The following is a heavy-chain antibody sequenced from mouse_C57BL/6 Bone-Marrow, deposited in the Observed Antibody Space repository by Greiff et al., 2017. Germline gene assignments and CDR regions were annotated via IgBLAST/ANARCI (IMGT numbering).Heavy chain of an antibody. CDR3: ARIYYGNYVFDY. Sequence: QVQLQQPGAELVKPGASVKMSCKASGYTFTSYWITWVKQRPGQGLEWIGDIYPGSGSTNYNEKFKSKATLTVDTSSSTAYMQLSSLTSEDSEVYYCARIYYGNYVFDYWGQGTTLTVSS. V-gene: IGHV1-55*01. D-gene: IGHD2-1*01. CDR1: GYTFTSYW. J-gene: IGHJ2*01. CDR2: IYPGSGST.